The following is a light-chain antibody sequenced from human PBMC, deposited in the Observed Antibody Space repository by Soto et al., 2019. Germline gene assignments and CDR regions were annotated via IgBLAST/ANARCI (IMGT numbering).Light chain of an antibody. V-gene: IGLV2-14*01. CDR2: EVS. Sequence: QSALAQPASVSGSPGQSITISCTGTSSDVGSYNYVSWYQHHPGKAPKLMISEVSNRPSGISNRFSGSKSGNTASLTISGLQAEDEADYYCSSYAGPSTPIGVFGTGTKVTVL. CDR1: SSDVGSYNY. J-gene: IGLJ1*01. CDR3: SSYAGPSTPIGV.